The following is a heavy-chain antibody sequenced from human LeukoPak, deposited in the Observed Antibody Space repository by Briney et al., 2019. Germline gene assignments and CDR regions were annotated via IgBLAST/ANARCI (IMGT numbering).Heavy chain of an antibody. V-gene: IGHV1-18*01. CDR1: GYTFTSYG. J-gene: IGHJ6*03. D-gene: IGHD5-12*01. CDR2: ISAYNGNT. CDR3: AREGIPPQYIVATIRYYYYYMDV. Sequence: GASVKLSCKASGYTFTSYGISWVRQAPGHRLEWMGWISAYNGNTNYAQKLQGRVNMTTDTSTSTAYMELRSLRSDDTAVYYCAREGIPPQYIVATIRYYYYYMDVWGKGTTVTVSS.